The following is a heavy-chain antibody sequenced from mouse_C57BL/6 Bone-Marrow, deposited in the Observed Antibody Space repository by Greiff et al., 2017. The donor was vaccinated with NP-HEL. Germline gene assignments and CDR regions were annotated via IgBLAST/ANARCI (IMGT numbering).Heavy chain of an antibody. J-gene: IGHJ2*01. CDR1: GYTFTNYW. D-gene: IGHD2-4*01. CDR3: ARCSDYDYYFDY. V-gene: IGHV1-63*01. Sequence: QVQLQQPGAELVRPGTSVKMSCKASGYTFTNYWIGWAKQRPGHGLEWIGDIYPGGGYTNYNEKFKGKATLTADKSSSTAYMQFSSLTSEDSAIYYCARCSDYDYYFDYWGQGTTLTVSS. CDR2: IYPGGGYT.